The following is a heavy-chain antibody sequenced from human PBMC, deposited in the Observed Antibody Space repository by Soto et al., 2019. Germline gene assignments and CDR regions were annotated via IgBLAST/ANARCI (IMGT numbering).Heavy chain of an antibody. D-gene: IGHD3-3*01. V-gene: IGHV4-4*02. CDR3: ARTPLPILGPSNDYYGMGV. CDR2: IYHSGST. J-gene: IGHJ6*02. CDR1: GGSISSSIW. Sequence: PSETLSRTGTVSGGSISSSIWWGWVRHPPGKGLEWIGEIYHSGSTNYTPSLKGRVTMSVDKSKNQFSLKLSSVTAADTAVYYCARTPLPILGPSNDYYGMGVWGLGTTVTVSS.